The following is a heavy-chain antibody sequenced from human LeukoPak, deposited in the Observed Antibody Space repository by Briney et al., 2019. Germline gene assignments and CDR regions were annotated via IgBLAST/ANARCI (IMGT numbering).Heavy chain of an antibody. V-gene: IGHV4-39*07. CDR1: GGSISSSSYY. CDR3: ASSGALPGWLH. CDR2: IYYSGST. D-gene: IGHD1-26*01. Sequence: PSETLSLTCTVSGGSISSSSYYWGWIRQPPGKGLEWIGSIYYSGSTYYNPSLKSRVTISVDTSKNQFSLKLSSVTAADTAVYYCASSGALPGWLHWGQGTLVTVSS. J-gene: IGHJ4*02.